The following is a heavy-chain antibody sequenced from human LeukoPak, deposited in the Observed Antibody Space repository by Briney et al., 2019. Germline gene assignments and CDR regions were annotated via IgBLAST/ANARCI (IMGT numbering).Heavy chain of an antibody. CDR2: INPSSGDT. V-gene: IGHV1-2*02. J-gene: IGHJ4*02. Sequence: ASVKVSCKASGYTFTDYYMHWVRQAPGQGLEWMGGINPSSGDTKYVQKFQGRVTVTRDTSISTAYMELSGLTFDDTAVYYCASEDRTTPSCHKAFDFWGQGTLVTVSS. CDR3: ASEDRTTPSCHKAFDF. CDR1: GYTFTDYY. D-gene: IGHD2/OR15-2a*01.